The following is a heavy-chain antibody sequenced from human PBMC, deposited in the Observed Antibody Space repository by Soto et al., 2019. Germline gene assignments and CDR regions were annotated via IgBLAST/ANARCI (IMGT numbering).Heavy chain of an antibody. CDR1: GGSIVTGSYY. Sequence: SETLSLTCTVSGGSIVTGSYYWGWIRQPPGKGLEWLGHIYYSGNTYYPPSLKSRVTISVDTSKNQFSLRLSSVTAADTAVYYCARLPQEYNYYGMDVGGQGTTVTVSS. CDR2: IYYSGNT. V-gene: IGHV4-39*01. J-gene: IGHJ6*02. D-gene: IGHD1-1*01. CDR3: ARLPQEYNYYGMDV.